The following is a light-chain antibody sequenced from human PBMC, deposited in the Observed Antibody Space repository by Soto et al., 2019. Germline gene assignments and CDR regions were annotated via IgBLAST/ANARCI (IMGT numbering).Light chain of an antibody. CDR1: QGIGSA. Sequence: AIQLTQSPSSLSASVGDRVSITCRASQGIGSALAWYQLKPGAAPALLIYDASTLESGVPSRFSGSRSGADFTLTISSLQPEDFATYYCQQYGSSGTFGQGTKVDIK. CDR2: DAS. CDR3: QQYGSSGT. J-gene: IGKJ1*01. V-gene: IGKV1-13*02.